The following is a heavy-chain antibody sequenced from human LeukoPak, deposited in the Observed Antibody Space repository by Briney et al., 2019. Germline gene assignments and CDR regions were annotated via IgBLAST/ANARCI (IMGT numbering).Heavy chain of an antibody. CDR3: ARGRIASSAPYYYSMDV. CDR2: IYYSGST. J-gene: IGHJ6*03. V-gene: IGHV4-59*01. CDR1: GGSINSYY. D-gene: IGHD6-6*01. Sequence: SETLSVTCTVSGGSINSYYWSWIRQPPGKGLEWIGYIYYSGSTSNNPSLKSRVTTSVDTSKNQFSLKLSSVTAADTAVYYCARGRIASSAPYYYSMDVWGKGTTVTVSS.